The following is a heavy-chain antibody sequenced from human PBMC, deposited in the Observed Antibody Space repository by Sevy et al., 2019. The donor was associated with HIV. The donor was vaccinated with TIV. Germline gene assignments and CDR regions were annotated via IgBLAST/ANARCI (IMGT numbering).Heavy chain of an antibody. CDR3: ARRSSSWWGGVDY. D-gene: IGHD6-13*01. CDR1: GGSFSGYY. Sequence: SETLSLTCAVYGGSFSGYYWSWIRQPPGKGLEWIGEINHSGSTNYNPSLKSRVTISVDTSKNQFSLKLSSVTAADTAVYYCARRSSSWWGGVDYWGQGTLVTVSS. J-gene: IGHJ4*02. CDR2: INHSGST. V-gene: IGHV4-34*01.